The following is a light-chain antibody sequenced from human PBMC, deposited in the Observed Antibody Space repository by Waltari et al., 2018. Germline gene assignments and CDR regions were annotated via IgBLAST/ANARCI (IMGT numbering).Light chain of an antibody. Sequence: EIVLTQSPGTLSLFPGERATLSCGASQSVSSDYLAWYQQRPGQAPRLLIYGASRRPAGIPDRFSGSRSGTDFTLTITRLEAEDFAVYYCQQYGTSPRTFGQGTKVEIK. CDR2: GAS. V-gene: IGKV3-20*01. CDR3: QQYGTSPRT. CDR1: QSVSSDY. J-gene: IGKJ1*01.